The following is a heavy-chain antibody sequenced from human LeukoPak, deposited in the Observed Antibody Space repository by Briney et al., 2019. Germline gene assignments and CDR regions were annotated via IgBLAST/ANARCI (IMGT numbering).Heavy chain of an antibody. V-gene: IGHV3-21*04. CDR2: ISSSSSYI. CDR3: AKSALPGYSSSWYYFDY. Sequence: GGSLRLSCAASGFTFSSYSMNWVRQAPGKGLEWVSSISSSSSYIYYADSVKGRFTISRDNAKNSLYLQMNSLRAEDTAVYYCAKSALPGYSSSWYYFDYWGQGTLVTVSS. D-gene: IGHD6-13*01. CDR1: GFTFSSYS. J-gene: IGHJ4*02.